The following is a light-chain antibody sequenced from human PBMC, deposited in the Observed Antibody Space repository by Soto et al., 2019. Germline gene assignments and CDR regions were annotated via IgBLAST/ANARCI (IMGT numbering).Light chain of an antibody. Sequence: DIQMTQSPSTLSASVGDRVTITCRASQSISTWFAWYQQKPGQAPKLLIYDASTLKSGVPSRFSGSGSETEFTLTISSLQPYDFASYYCQQYTSYTFGQGTKLEIK. J-gene: IGKJ2*01. CDR3: QQYTSYT. CDR2: DAS. V-gene: IGKV1-5*01. CDR1: QSISTW.